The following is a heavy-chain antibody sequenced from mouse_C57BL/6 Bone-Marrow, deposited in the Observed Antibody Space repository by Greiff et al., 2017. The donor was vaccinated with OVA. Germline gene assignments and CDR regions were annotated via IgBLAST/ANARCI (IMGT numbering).Heavy chain of an antibody. V-gene: IGHV1-81*01. D-gene: IGHD2-4*01. J-gene: IGHJ3*01. CDR1: GYTFTSYG. CDR2: IYPRSGNT. Sequence: QVQLKESGAELARPGASVKLSCKASGYTFTSYGISWVKQRTGQGLEWIGEIYPRSGNTYYNEKFKGKATLTADKSSSTAYMELRSLTSEDSAVYFCARAYYDYDVTWFAYWGQGTLVTVSA. CDR3: ARAYYDYDVTWFAY.